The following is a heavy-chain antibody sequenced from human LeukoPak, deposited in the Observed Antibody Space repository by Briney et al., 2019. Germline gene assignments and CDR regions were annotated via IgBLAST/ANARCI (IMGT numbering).Heavy chain of an antibody. V-gene: IGHV3-30*03. D-gene: IGHD3-9*01. Sequence: GGSLRLSCAASGFAFSSYGMHWVRQAPGKGLEWVTFILYDGSSKYYADSVKGRFTISRDNSKNTLYLQMNSLRVEDTAVYYCATLPGILTGYPPRFDYWGQGTLVTVPS. CDR2: ILYDGSSK. J-gene: IGHJ4*02. CDR1: GFAFSSYG. CDR3: ATLPGILTGYPPRFDY.